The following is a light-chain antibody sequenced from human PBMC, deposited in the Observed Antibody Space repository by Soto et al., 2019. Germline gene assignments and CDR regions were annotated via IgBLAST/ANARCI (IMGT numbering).Light chain of an antibody. CDR1: QGISSY. J-gene: IGKJ3*01. CDR2: AAS. V-gene: IGKV1-8*01. Sequence: AIRMTQSPSSFSASTGDRVTITCRASQGISSYLAWYQQKPGKAPKLLIYAASTLQSGVPSRFSGSGSGTDFTLTNSCRQSEDFATYCCQQYYSYPPLFGPGTKVDIK. CDR3: QQYYSYPPL.